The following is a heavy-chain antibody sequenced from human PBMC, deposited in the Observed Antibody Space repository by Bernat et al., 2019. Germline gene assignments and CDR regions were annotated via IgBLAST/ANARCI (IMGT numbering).Heavy chain of an antibody. Sequence: EVQLLESGGGLLQPGGSLRLSCAASGFTFSTYSLTSVRQAPGKGLEWVSVISGSGATTYYADSVKGRFTISRDNSKNTLYLQMNSLRAEDTAVYDCAKKYCSSITCYHDYWGQGTLVTVSS. J-gene: IGHJ4*02. CDR1: GFTFSTYS. V-gene: IGHV3-23*01. D-gene: IGHD2/OR15-2a*01. CDR2: ISGSGATT. CDR3: AKKYCSSITCYHDY.